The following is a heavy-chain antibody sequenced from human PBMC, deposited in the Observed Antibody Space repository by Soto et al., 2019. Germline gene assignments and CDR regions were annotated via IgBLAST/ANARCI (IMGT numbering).Heavy chain of an antibody. V-gene: IGHV3-48*01. CDR1: GFTFSSYS. D-gene: IGHD4-17*01. CDR2: IISSSSTI. CDR3: ARDLDYGDQYYFDY. J-gene: IGHJ4*02. Sequence: EVQLVESGGGLVQPGGSLRLSCAASGFTFSSYSMNWVRQAPGKGLEWVSYIISSSSTIYYADSVKGRFTISRDNAKNSLYLQMNSLRAEDTAVYYCARDLDYGDQYYFDYWGQGTLVTVSS.